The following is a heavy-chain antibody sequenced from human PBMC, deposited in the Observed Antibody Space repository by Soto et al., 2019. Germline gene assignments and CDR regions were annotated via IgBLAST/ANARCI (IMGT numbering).Heavy chain of an antibody. CDR2: ISYDGSNK. CDR3: ARDYTPLSPDAFDI. CDR1: GFTFSSYA. Sequence: QVQLVESGGGVVQPGRSLRLSCAASGFTFSSYAMHWVRQAQGKGLEWVAVISYDGSNKYYADSVKGRFTISRDNSKNTLYLQMNSLRAEDTAVYYCARDYTPLSPDAFDIGGQGTMFTVS. V-gene: IGHV3-30-3*01. J-gene: IGHJ3*02. D-gene: IGHD3-3*02.